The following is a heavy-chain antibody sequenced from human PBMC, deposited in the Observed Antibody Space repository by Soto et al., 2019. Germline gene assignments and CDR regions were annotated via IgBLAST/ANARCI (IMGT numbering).Heavy chain of an antibody. Sequence: QLQLQESGPGLVKPSETLSLTCTVSGGSISSSSYYWGWIRQPPGKGLEWIGSIYYSGSTYYNPSLKSRVTISVDTSKNQFSLKLSSVTAADTAVYYCAILGVSSPTPFDYWGQGTLVTVSS. D-gene: IGHD6-13*01. CDR2: IYYSGST. CDR3: AILGVSSPTPFDY. V-gene: IGHV4-39*01. J-gene: IGHJ4*02. CDR1: GGSISSSSYY.